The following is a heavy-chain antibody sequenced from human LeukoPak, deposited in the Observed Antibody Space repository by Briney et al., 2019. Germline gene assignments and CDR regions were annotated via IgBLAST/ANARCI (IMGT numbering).Heavy chain of an antibody. D-gene: IGHD3-3*01. V-gene: IGHV4-39*01. Sequence: SETLSLTCTVSGGSISSSSYYWGWIRQPPGKGLEWIVSIYYSGSTYYNPSLKSRFTISVDTSKNQFSLNLSSVTAADTAVYYCASHSIPYYDFWSGPSPDNWFDLWGGGTLVTVFS. J-gene: IGHJ5*02. CDR1: GGSISSSSYY. CDR2: IYYSGST. CDR3: ASHSIPYYDFWSGPSPDNWFDL.